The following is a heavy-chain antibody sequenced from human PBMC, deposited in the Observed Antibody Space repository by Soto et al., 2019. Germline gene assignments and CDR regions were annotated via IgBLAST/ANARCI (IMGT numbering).Heavy chain of an antibody. D-gene: IGHD3-22*01. CDR1: GYTFTSYA. CDR2: INAGNGNT. V-gene: IGHV1-3*01. Sequence: ASVKVSCKASGYTFTSYAMHWVRQAPGQRLEWMGWINAGNGNTKYSQKFQGRVTITRDTSASTAYMELSSLRSEDTAVYYCARGSGYYYWDDYWGEGTLVSVSS. CDR3: ARGSGYYYWDDY. J-gene: IGHJ4*02.